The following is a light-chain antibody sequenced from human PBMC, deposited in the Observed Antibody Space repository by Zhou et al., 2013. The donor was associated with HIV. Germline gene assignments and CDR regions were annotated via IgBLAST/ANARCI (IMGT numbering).Light chain of an antibody. J-gene: IGKJ1*01. CDR3: QQYNSYSWT. CDR2: KAS. Sequence: DIQMTQSPSALSASVGDRVTITCRASQSISSWLAWYQQKPGKAPRLLISKASGLEGGVPSKFNGSGSGTEFTLTISSLHPDDCATYYCQQYNSYSWTFGQGTKVEIK. V-gene: IGKV1-5*03. CDR1: QSISSW.